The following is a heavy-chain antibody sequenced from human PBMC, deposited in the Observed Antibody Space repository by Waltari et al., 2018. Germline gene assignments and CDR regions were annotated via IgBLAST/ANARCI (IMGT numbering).Heavy chain of an antibody. Sequence: QVQLVQSGAEVKKPGASVRVSCKASGYTFTSYDINWVRQATGQGLEWMGWRNPNSGDTGYAQKFQGRLTMTRNTSISTAYMELSSLRSEDTAVYYCARVSSIAARRGYYWGQGTLVTVSS. CDR3: ARVSSIAARRGYY. CDR1: GYTFTSYD. CDR2: RNPNSGDT. V-gene: IGHV1-8*01. D-gene: IGHD6-6*01. J-gene: IGHJ4*02.